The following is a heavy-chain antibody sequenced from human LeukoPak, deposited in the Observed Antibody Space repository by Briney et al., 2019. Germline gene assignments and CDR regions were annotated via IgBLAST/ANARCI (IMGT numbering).Heavy chain of an antibody. Sequence: ASVKVSCKASGYTFTSYGISWVRQAPGQGLEWMGWISAYNGNTNYAQKLQGRVTMTSDTSTSTAYMELSSLRSEDTAVYYCATLAAAGTENWFDPWGQGTLVTVSS. CDR2: ISAYNGNT. CDR3: ATLAAAGTENWFDP. V-gene: IGHV1-18*01. J-gene: IGHJ5*02. CDR1: GYTFTSYG. D-gene: IGHD6-13*01.